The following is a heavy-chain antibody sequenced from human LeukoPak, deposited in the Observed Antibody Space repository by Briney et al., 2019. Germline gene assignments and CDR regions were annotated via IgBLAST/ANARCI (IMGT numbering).Heavy chain of an antibody. CDR2: ISYVGSNK. Sequence: GGSLRLSCAASGFTFSSYAMHWVRQAPGKGLEWVAVISYVGSNKYYADSVKGRFTISRDNSKNTLYLQMNSLRAEDTAVYYCARDRILTSRYGMDVWGQGTTVTVSS. J-gene: IGHJ6*02. D-gene: IGHD3-9*01. CDR3: ARDRILTSRYGMDV. CDR1: GFTFSSYA. V-gene: IGHV3-30*04.